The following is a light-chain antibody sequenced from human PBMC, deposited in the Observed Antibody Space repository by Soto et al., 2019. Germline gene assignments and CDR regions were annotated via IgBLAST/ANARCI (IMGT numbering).Light chain of an antibody. CDR1: SGSVSTSYY. J-gene: IGLJ3*02. V-gene: IGLV8-61*01. CDR2: RTN. Sequence: QTVVTQEPSFSVSPGGTVTLTCGLSSGSVSTSYYPSWYQQTPGQSPRTLIYRTNTRSSGVPDRFSGSILGNKAALTITGAQADDESDYYCVLYMGSGIWVFGGGTKLTV. CDR3: VLYMGSGIWV.